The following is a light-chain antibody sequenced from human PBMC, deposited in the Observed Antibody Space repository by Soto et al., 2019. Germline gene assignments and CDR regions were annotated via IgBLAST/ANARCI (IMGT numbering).Light chain of an antibody. CDR1: QSVGSN. CDR3: QQYNNWPPYT. J-gene: IGKJ2*01. V-gene: IGKV3-15*01. Sequence: EVVMTQSPATLSVSPGERATLSCRASQSVGSNLAWYQQKPSQAPRLLIYGASTRATGIPARFSGSGSGTEFTLTISSLQSEGFAVYYCQQYNNWPPYTFGQGTKLEIK. CDR2: GAS.